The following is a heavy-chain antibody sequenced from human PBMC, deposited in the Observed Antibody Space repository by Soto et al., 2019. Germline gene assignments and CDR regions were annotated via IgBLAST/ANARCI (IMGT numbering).Heavy chain of an antibody. CDR2: ISYDGSNK. Sequence: GGSLRLSCAASGFTFSSYAMHWVRQAPGKGLEWVAVISYDGSNKYYADSVKGRFTISRDNSKNTLYLQMNSLRAEDTAVYYCAREGTKDSTYYYYYGMDVWGQGTTVTVSS. J-gene: IGHJ6*02. V-gene: IGHV3-30-3*01. CDR1: GFTFSSYA. CDR3: AREGTKDSTYYYYYGMDV.